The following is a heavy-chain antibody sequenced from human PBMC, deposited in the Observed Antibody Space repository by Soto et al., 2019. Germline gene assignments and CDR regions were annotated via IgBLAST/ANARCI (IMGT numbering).Heavy chain of an antibody. CDR1: GYTFTGYY. V-gene: IGHV1-2*04. J-gene: IGHJ1*01. D-gene: IGHD6-13*01. CDR2: INPNSGVT. Sequence: ASVKVSCKASGYTFTGYYMHWVRQAPGQGLEWMGWINPNSGVTNYAQKFQGWVTMTRDKSMSTAYMELSSLRSEDTAVYYCAASIEEQQLQYFQHWGQGTLVTVSS. CDR3: AASIEEQQLQYFQH.